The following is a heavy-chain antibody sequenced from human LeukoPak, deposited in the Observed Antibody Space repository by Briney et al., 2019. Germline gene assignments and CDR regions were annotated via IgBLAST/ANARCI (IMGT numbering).Heavy chain of an antibody. V-gene: IGHV3-30*18. CDR2: ISNDGSKK. D-gene: IGHD5-18*01. Sequence: GGSLRLSCAASGFTFSSYGMHWVRQAPGKGLDWVAVISNDGSKKHYADSVKGRFTISKDNSKSTLSLQVSSLRTEDTAVYYCAKDRYSYAFEYSDSWGQGTLVTVSS. J-gene: IGHJ4*02. CDR1: GFTFSSYG. CDR3: AKDRYSYAFEYSDS.